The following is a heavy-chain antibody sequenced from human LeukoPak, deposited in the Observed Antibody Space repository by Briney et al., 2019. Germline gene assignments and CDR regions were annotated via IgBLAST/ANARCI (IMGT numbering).Heavy chain of an antibody. CDR1: GYTFTSYY. CDR3: ARDLMYSSSWYGWSYYYYGMDV. J-gene: IGHJ6*02. D-gene: IGHD6-13*01. Sequence: ASVKVSCKASGYTFTSYYMHWVRQAPGQGLEWMGIINPSGGSTSYAQKFQGRVTMTRGTSTSTVYMELSSLRSEDTAVYYCARDLMYSSSWYGWSYYYYGMDVWGQGTTVTVSS. CDR2: INPSGGST. V-gene: IGHV1-46*01.